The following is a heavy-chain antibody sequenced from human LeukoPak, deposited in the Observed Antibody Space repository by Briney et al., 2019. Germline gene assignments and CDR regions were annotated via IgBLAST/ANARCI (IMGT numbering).Heavy chain of an antibody. D-gene: IGHD3-3*01. CDR2: ISSSGHII. V-gene: IGHV3-11*04. J-gene: IGHJ5*02. CDR1: GFTVSSNY. Sequence: PGGSLRLSCAASGFTVSSNYMSWVRQAPGKGLQWVSYISSSGHIIYYADSVKGRFTISRDNAKNSLYLQMNSLRVEDTAVYYCARCGRITTLGVAGRTGFDPWGQGTLVTVSS. CDR3: ARCGRITTLGVAGRTGFDP.